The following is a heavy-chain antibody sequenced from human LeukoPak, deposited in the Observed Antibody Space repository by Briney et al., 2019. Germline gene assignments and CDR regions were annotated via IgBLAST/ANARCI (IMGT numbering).Heavy chain of an antibody. CDR2: ISSSSSYI. D-gene: IGHD3-22*01. Sequence: GGSLRLSCAASGFTFSSYSMNWVRQAPGKGLEWVSSISSSSSYIYYADSVKGRFTISRDNAKNSLYLQMNSLRAEDTAVYYCARAYYYDSSGSVSYAFDIWGQGTMVTVSS. CDR3: ARAYYYDSSGSVSYAFDI. J-gene: IGHJ3*02. CDR1: GFTFSSYS. V-gene: IGHV3-21*01.